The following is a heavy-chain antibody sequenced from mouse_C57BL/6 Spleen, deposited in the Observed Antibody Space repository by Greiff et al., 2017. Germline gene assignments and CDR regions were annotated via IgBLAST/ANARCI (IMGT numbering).Heavy chain of an antibody. D-gene: IGHD2-4*01. J-gene: IGHJ2*01. CDR3: ARGDDYASFDY. CDR2: ISYSGST. V-gene: IGHV3-1*01. Sequence: VQLKQSGPGMVKPSQSLSLTCTVTGYSITSGYDWHWIRHFPGNKLEWMGYISYSGSTNYNQSLKSRISITHDTSKNHFFLKLNSVTTEDTATYYCARGDDYASFDYWGQGTTLTVSS. CDR1: GYSITSGYD.